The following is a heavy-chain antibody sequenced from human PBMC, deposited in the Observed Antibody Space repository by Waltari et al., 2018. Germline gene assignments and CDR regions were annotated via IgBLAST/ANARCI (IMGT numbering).Heavy chain of an antibody. J-gene: IGHJ6*02. V-gene: IGHV3-7*01. CDR2: IYQDGTVT. Sequence: EVQLVESGGGLVQPGGSLRLPCAASGFPSGRFWCGWFRQAPGKGLEWVANIYQDGTVTNYVDSVKGRFTTSRDNARNSLYLQMNSLRVDDTAVYYCVRDDDGGMGAVWGQGTTVTVSS. CDR1: GFPSGRFW. D-gene: IGHD3-16*01. CDR3: VRDDDGGMGAV.